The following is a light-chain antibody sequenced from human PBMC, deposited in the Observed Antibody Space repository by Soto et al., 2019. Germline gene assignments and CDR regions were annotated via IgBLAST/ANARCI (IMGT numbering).Light chain of an antibody. CDR3: QQYGSSPYT. CDR1: QSVGSSY. Sequence: EIVLTQSAGTLSLSPGERATLSCRASQSVGSSYLAWYQQKPGQAPRLLMYGASSRATGIPDRFSGSGSGTDFTLTISRLEPGDFGVYYCQQYGSSPYTFGQGTKLEIK. CDR2: GAS. V-gene: IGKV3-20*01. J-gene: IGKJ2*01.